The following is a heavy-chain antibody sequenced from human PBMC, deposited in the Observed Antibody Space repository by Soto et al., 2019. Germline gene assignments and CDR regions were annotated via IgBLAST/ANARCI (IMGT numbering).Heavy chain of an antibody. CDR1: GGSISSYY. V-gene: IGHV4-59*08. CDR2: IYYSGST. D-gene: IGHD2-15*01. J-gene: IGHJ4*02. CDR3: AGRYGGSLDY. Sequence: QVQLQESGPGLVKPSETLSLTCTVSGGSISSYYWSWLRQPPGKGLEWIGYIYYSGSTNYNPSLKRQVTMSVDTTKTPFSLKLSSLTAADTAVYYCAGRYGGSLDYWGQGTLVTVSS.